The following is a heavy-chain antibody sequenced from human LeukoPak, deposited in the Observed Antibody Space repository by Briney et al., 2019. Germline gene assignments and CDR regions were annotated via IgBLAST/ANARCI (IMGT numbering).Heavy chain of an antibody. D-gene: IGHD7-27*01. CDR2: IYYTGST. CDR3: ARVGQIDGTGEAAFDI. V-gene: IGHV4-59*01. J-gene: IGHJ3*02. Sequence: SETLSLTCSVSDGSISSYYWSWIRQPPGKGLEWIGNIYYTGSTNYNSSLKSRVTISLDTSKNQFSLKLSSVTAADTALYYCARVGQIDGTGEAAFDIWGQGTMVTVSS. CDR1: DGSISSYY.